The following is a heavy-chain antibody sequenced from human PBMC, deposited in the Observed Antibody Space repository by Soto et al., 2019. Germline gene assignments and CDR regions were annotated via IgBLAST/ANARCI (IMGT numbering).Heavy chain of an antibody. J-gene: IGHJ4*02. CDR3: AKDEGRYTYGLRDC. D-gene: IGHD5-18*01. V-gene: IGHV3-33*06. CDR1: GFTFSNYG. Sequence: SLRLSCAASGFTFSNYGMHWVRQAPGKGLEWVAVIWYDGSYKYYADSVKGRFTISRDNSRTTLHLQMNSLRAEDTAVYYCAKDEGRYTYGLRDCWGQGTLVTVSS. CDR2: IWYDGSYK.